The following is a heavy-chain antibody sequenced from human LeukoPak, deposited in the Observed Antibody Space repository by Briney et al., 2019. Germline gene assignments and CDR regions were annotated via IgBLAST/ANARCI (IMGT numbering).Heavy chain of an antibody. CDR2: INSDGSST. CDR1: GFTFSSYW. D-gene: IGHD6-13*01. J-gene: IGHJ4*02. V-gene: IGHV3-74*01. Sequence: GGSLRLSCAASGFTFSSYWMHWVRQAPGKGLVWVSRINSDGSSTSYADSVKGRFTISRDNAKNTLYLQMNSLRAEDTAVYYCAKGEQQLVFYGYFDYWGQGTLVTVSS. CDR3: AKGEQQLVFYGYFDY.